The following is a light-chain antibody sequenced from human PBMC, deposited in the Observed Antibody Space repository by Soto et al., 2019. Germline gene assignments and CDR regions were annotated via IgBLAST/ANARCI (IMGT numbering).Light chain of an antibody. J-gene: IGLJ1*01. CDR2: EVS. Sequence: QSALTQFASVSGSPGQSITISCTGTSSDVGGYNYVSWYQQHPGKAPKLMIFEVSNRPSGVSSRFSGSKSGNTASLTISGLQAEDEADYYCSSYTSSNTLGVFGTGTKLTVL. CDR3: SSYTSSNTLGV. CDR1: SSDVGGYNY. V-gene: IGLV2-14*01.